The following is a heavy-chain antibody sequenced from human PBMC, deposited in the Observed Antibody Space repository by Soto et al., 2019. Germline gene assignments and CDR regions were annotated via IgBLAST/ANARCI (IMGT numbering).Heavy chain of an antibody. CDR3: ARERIAAAGIFDY. D-gene: IGHD6-13*01. CDR2: IIPIFGTA. V-gene: IGHV1-69*13. J-gene: IGHJ4*02. CDR1: GGTFSSYA. Sequence: GASVKVSCKASGGTFSSYAISWVRQAPGQGLEWMGGIIPIFGTANYAQKFQGRVTITADESTSTAYMELSSLRSEDTAVYYCARERIAAAGIFDYWGQGTLVTVSS.